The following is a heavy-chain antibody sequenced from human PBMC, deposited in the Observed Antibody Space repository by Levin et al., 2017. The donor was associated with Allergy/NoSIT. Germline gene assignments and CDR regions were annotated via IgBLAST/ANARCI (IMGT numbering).Heavy chain of an antibody. CDR2: IYYSGST. D-gene: IGHD6-19*01. V-gene: IGHV4-39*07. CDR3: ARELYDYRTDWYDANDY. CDR1: GGSIINSSDY. J-gene: IGHJ4*02. Sequence: TASETLSLTCTVSGGSIINSSDYWAWIRQPPGTGLEWIGSIYYSGSTYSHPSLKSRVTISVDTSKNQFSLKLSSVTAADTAVYYCARELYDYRTDWYDANDYWGQGTLVTVSS.